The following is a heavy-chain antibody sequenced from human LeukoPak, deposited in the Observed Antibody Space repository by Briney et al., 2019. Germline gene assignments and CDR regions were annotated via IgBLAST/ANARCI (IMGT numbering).Heavy chain of an antibody. J-gene: IGHJ6*03. CDR3: ARVGRLFPNYYYMDV. CDR1: GYTFTSYG. Sequence: ASVKVSCXASGYTFTSYGISWVRQAPGQGLEWMGWTSAYNGNTNYAQKLQGRVTMTTDTSTSTAYMELRSLRSDDTAVYYCARVGRLFPNYYYMDVWGKGTTVTVSS. CDR2: TSAYNGNT. D-gene: IGHD3/OR15-3a*01. V-gene: IGHV1-18*01.